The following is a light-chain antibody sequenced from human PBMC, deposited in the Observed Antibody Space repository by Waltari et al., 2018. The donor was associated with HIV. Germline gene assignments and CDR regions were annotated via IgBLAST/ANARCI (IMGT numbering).Light chain of an antibody. CDR3: QQYGTSPLT. CDR2: GAS. CDR1: QSVSNNY. Sequence: EIVLTQSPGTLSLSPGERATLSCRASQSVSNNYLAWYQQKPGQAPRLLCYGASSRATGSPDRFSGSGSVTDFTLTISRLEPEDFAVYYCQQYGTSPLTFGGGTNVDMK. V-gene: IGKV3-20*01. J-gene: IGKJ4*01.